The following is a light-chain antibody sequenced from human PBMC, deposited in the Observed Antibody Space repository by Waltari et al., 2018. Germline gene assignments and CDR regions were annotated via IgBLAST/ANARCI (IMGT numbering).Light chain of an antibody. CDR1: TLRITW. V-gene: IGLV3-19*01. Sequence: SSELTQDPAVSVALGQTVRITCQGATLRITWASWYQQRPGQAPLLVFYGKNNRPSGIPDRFSASSSGNTASLTITGAQAEDEADYCCHSRDSSTNHLVFGGGTKLTVL. CDR3: HSRDSSTNHLV. J-gene: IGLJ2*01. CDR2: GKN.